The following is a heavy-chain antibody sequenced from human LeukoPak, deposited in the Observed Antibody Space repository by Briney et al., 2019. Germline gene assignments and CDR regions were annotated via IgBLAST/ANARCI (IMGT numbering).Heavy chain of an antibody. CDR2: ISYDGSDK. CDR1: GFTFNTYA. D-gene: IGHD3-10*01. V-gene: IGHV3-30*04. CDR3: ARGNDYGSGSPIDY. Sequence: GGSLRLSCAASGFTFNTYAMHWVRQAPGKGLGWVAVISYDGSDKYYADSVKGRFTISRDTSKSTLYLQMNSLRAEDTAVYYCARGNDYGSGSPIDYWGQGTLVSVSS. J-gene: IGHJ4*02.